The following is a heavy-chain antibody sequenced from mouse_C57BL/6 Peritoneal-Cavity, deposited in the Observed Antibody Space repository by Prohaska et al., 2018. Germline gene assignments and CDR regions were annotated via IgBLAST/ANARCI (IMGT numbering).Heavy chain of an antibody. CDR2: IDPEDGET. D-gene: IGHD2-2*01. Sequence: EVQLQQSGAELVKPGASVKLSCTASGFNIKDYYLHWVKQRTEQGLEWIGRIDPEDGETNDAPKFQGKATITADTSSNTAYLQLSSLTSEDTAVYYCAKWLGAWFAYWGQGTLVTVSA. V-gene: IGHV14-2*01. CDR1: GFNIKDYY. J-gene: IGHJ3*01. CDR3: AKWLGAWFAY.